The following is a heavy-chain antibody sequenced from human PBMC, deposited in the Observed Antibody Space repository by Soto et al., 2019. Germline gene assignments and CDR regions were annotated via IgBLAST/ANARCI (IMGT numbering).Heavy chain of an antibody. Sequence: GRSLRLSCAPSGFTFSSYEMNWVRQAPGKGLEWVSYISSGGSTIYYADSVKGRFTISRDNAKNSLYLQMNSLRAEHPAVYYCASGRLMFGELYDYYYGMDVWRQGTTVTVTS. CDR3: ASGRLMFGELYDYYYGMDV. D-gene: IGHD3-10*02. V-gene: IGHV3-48*03. CDR1: GFTFSSYE. CDR2: ISSGGSTI. J-gene: IGHJ6*02.